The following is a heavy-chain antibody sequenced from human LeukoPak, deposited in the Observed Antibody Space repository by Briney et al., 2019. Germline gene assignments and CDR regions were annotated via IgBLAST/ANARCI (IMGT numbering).Heavy chain of an antibody. CDR1: AGSISNYY. J-gene: IGHJ6*04. CDR2: IYTSGST. D-gene: IGHD2-2*01. CDR3: AREYCSSSSCFHYSYYYFMDV. Sequence: PSETLSLTCTVSAGSISNYYWSWIRQPAGKGLEWIGRIYTSGSTNYNPSLESRVTMSVDTSKNQFSLKLTSVTAADTAVYYSAREYCSSSSCFHYSYYYFMDVWGKGTRVTVSS. V-gene: IGHV4-4*07.